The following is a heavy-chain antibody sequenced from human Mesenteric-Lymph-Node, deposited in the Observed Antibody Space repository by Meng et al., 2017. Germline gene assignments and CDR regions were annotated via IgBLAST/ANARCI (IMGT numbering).Heavy chain of an antibody. Sequence: GGSLRLSCTASGFTFGDYAMSWVRQAPGKGLEWVGFIRSKAYGGTTEYAASVKGRFTISRDDSKSIAYLQMNSLRAEDTAVYYCARDTGYCSSTSCYRKYYYYGMDVWGQGTTVTVYS. CDR3: ARDTGYCSSTSCYRKYYYYGMDV. CDR2: IRSKAYGGTT. CDR1: GFTFGDYA. J-gene: IGHJ6*01. D-gene: IGHD2-2*01. V-gene: IGHV3-49*04.